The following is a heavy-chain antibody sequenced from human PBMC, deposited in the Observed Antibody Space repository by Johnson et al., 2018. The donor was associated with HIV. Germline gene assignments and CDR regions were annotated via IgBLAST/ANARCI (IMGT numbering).Heavy chain of an antibody. CDR1: GFTFSSYC. CDR3: ARGTYYYDTSAFDI. Sequence: VQLVESGGDLVQPGGSLRLSCAASGFTFSSYCLHWVRQVPGKGLVWVSRISGDGCSTFSADSVKGRFTTSRDSAKHTVYLQMNSLRDEDTAVYYCARGTYYYDTSAFDIWGRGTMVTVSS. D-gene: IGHD3-22*01. CDR2: ISGDGCST. J-gene: IGHJ3*02. V-gene: IGHV3-74*01.